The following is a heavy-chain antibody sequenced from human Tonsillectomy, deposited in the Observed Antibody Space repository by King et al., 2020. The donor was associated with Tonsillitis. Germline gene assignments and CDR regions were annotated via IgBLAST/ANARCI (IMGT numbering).Heavy chain of an antibody. Sequence: VQLVESGVGLVEPGGSLRLSFAASGFTFSNYWMHWVRQAPGKGLVWVSRIKYDGTTTTYADSVKGRFTISRDNAKSTLYLQLNSLRTDDTAVYYCTRDQGFGWGQGTLVTVSS. D-gene: IGHD3-16*01. V-gene: IGHV3-74*01. CDR2: IKYDGTTT. J-gene: IGHJ4*02. CDR1: GFTFSNYW. CDR3: TRDQGFG.